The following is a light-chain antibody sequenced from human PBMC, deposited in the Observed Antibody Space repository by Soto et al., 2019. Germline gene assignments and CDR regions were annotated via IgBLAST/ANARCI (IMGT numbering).Light chain of an antibody. CDR3: EAWDSSTVV. J-gene: IGLJ2*01. CDR1: KLGDKF. V-gene: IGLV3-1*01. CDR2: QDT. Sequence: SYELTQPPSVSVSPGQTASITCSGDKLGDKFACWYQQKPGQSPVLVIYQDTKRPSGIPERFSGSNSGNTATLTISGTQDVDEADYYCEAWDSSTVVFGGGTKLTVL.